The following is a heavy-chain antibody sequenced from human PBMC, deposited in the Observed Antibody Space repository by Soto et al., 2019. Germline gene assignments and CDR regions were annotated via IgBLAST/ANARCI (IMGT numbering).Heavy chain of an antibody. V-gene: IGHV3-23*01. J-gene: IGHJ4*02. CDR3: ARRSSGWYFDY. CDR2: ISGSGGST. Sequence: PGGSLRLSCAASGFTFSSYAMNWVRQAPGKGLEWVSTISGSGGSTYYADSLKGRFTISRDNSKNTLYLQMNSLSAEDTAVYYCARRSSGWYFDYWGQGTLVTVSS. CDR1: GFTFSSYA. D-gene: IGHD6-19*01.